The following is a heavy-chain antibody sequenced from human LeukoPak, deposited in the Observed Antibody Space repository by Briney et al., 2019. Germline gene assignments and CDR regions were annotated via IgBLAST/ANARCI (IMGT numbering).Heavy chain of an antibody. D-gene: IGHD3-22*01. CDR2: IFYSGST. J-gene: IGHJ4*02. CDR3: AREDSGFTFDY. V-gene: IGHV4-39*07. CDR1: GGSISSSHYY. Sequence: PSETLSLTCTVSGGSISSSHYYWGWIRQPPGKGLQSIGNIFYSGSTYYNPSLKSRVTISVDTSKNQFSLKLSSVTAADTAVYYCAREDSGFTFDYWGQGTLVTVSS.